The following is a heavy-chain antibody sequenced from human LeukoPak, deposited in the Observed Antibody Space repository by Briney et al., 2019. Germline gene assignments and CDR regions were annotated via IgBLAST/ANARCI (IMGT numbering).Heavy chain of an antibody. CDR3: AKSSTFYYYYSMDV. CDR2: ISGSGGST. V-gene: IGHV3-23*01. CDR1: GFTFSSYA. J-gene: IGHJ6*03. Sequence: GGSLRLSCAAPGFTFSSYAMSWVRQAPGKGLEWVSAISGSGGSTYYADSVKGGFTISRDNSKNTLYLQMNSLRAEDTAVYYCAKSSTFYYYYSMDVWGKGTTVTVSS.